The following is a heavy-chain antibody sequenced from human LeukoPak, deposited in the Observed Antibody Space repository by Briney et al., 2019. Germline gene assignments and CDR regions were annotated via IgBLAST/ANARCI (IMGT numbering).Heavy chain of an antibody. Sequence: SVKVSCKASGGTFSSYAISWVRQAPRQGLEWMGGIIPIFGTANYAQKFQGRVTITADESTSTAYMELSSLRSEDTAVYYCASGIRGYSYGWDYWGQGTLVTVSS. D-gene: IGHD5-18*01. J-gene: IGHJ4*02. CDR3: ASGIRGYSYGWDY. CDR1: GGTFSSYA. CDR2: IIPIFGTA. V-gene: IGHV1-69*13.